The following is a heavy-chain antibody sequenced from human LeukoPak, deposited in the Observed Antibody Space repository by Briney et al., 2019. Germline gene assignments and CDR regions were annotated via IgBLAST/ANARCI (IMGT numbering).Heavy chain of an antibody. V-gene: IGHV3-23*01. CDR1: GFTFEASA. CDR2: ISGSGGST. D-gene: IGHD1-7*01. J-gene: IGHJ4*02. CDR3: AKDLVTGSMALR. Sequence: GGSLRLSCAASGFTFEASAMSWVRQAPGKGLEWVSAISGSGGSTYYADSVKGRFTISRDNSKNTLYLQMNSLRAEDTAVYYCAKDLVTGSMALRWGQGTLVTVSS.